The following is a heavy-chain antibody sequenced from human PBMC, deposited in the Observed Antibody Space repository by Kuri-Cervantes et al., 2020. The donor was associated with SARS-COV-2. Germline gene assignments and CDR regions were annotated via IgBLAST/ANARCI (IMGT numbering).Heavy chain of an antibody. Sequence: SETLSLTCTVSGGSLSSGDYYWNWIRQSPGKGLEWIGEVNHRGSTNYNPSLKSRVTISVDTSSKQFSLHLGSVTAADTAVYYCARAYGFLRYIYYMDVWGRGTTVTVSS. CDR2: VNHRGST. D-gene: IGHD4-17*01. CDR3: ARAYGFLRYIYYMDV. CDR1: GGSLSSGDYY. J-gene: IGHJ6*03. V-gene: IGHV4-61*08.